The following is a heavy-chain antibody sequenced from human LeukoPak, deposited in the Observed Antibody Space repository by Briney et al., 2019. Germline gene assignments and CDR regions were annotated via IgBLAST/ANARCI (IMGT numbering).Heavy chain of an antibody. CDR3: AKGWHSSGWLAPFDF. Sequence: GGSLRLSCAASGFTFSSYAMHWVRQAPGKGLEWVSAISGSGGDTYYADSVKGRFTISRDNSKNTLYVQMNSLRAEDTAVFYCAKGWHSSGWLAPFDFWGQGTLVTVSS. CDR2: ISGSGGDT. CDR1: GFTFSSYA. V-gene: IGHV3-23*01. D-gene: IGHD6-19*01. J-gene: IGHJ4*02.